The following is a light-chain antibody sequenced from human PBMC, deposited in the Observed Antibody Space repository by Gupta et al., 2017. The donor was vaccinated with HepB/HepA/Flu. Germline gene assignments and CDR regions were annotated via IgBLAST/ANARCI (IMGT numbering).Light chain of an antibody. CDR2: GAS. CDR1: QCISRY. V-gene: IGKV3-11*01. J-gene: IGKJ3*01. Sequence: ELVLTQSPATLSLSPGEGATLSCRASQCISRYLAWYKKKPGQAPRLLIYGASNSAKGIKARFSGSGDGTDFTLTISSREPEDFAVYYCQQRSNGPPSFTFGHGTKMDIK. CDR3: QQRSNGPPSFT.